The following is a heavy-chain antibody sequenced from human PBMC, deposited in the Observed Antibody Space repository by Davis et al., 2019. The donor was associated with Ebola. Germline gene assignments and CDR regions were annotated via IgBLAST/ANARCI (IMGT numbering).Heavy chain of an antibody. CDR3: ARVWGTTLSWGTHYYYYMDV. CDR2: ISAYNGNT. Sequence: ASVKVSCKASGYTFTSYDINWVRQATGQGLEWMGWISAYNGNTNYAQKLQGRVTMTTDTSTSTAYMELRSLRSDDTAVYYCARVWGTTLSWGTHYYYYMDVWGKGTTVTVSS. D-gene: IGHD3-16*01. V-gene: IGHV1-18*01. CDR1: GYTFTSYD. J-gene: IGHJ6*03.